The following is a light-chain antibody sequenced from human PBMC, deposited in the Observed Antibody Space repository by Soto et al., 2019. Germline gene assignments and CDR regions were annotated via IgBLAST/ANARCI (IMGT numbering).Light chain of an antibody. J-gene: IGKJ5*01. V-gene: IGKV1-5*03. CDR2: TAS. CDR3: QHYVERSPIT. CDR1: HSMSTW. Sequence: DIQMTQSPSSLSASVGDRVTITCRASHSMSTWLAWYQQKPGKAPQLLIYTASILESGVPSRFSGSGSVTEFTLTISSLEPEDFALYYCQHYVERSPITFGQGTRLEIK.